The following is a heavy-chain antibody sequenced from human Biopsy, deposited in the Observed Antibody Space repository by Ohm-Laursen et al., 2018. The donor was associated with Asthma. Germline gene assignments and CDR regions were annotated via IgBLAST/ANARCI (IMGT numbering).Heavy chain of an antibody. CDR2: ILGNGVTT. D-gene: IGHD3-22*01. J-gene: IGHJ4*01. Sequence: SLRLSCAASGFTFSSSAMSWVRQAPGKGLEWVSSILGNGVTTYYVDSVKGRFTISRDNSKNTVDLQMQSLRPEDTAFYYCAKSADYYDSTDYLDFWGRGTLVTVSS. CDR1: GFTFSSSA. CDR3: AKSADYYDSTDYLDF. V-gene: IGHV3-23*01.